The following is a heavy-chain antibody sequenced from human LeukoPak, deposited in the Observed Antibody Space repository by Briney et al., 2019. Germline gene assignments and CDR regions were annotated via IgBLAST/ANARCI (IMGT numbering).Heavy chain of an antibody. CDR1: RFTFKNYG. J-gene: IGHJ4*02. CDR2: IFPSGGEI. D-gene: IGHD2-8*02. CDR3: ATYRQVLLPFES. Sequence: GGSLRLSCAASRFTFKNYGMHWVRQPPGKGLEWVSSIFPSGGEIHYADSVRGRFTISRDNSKSTLSLQMNSLRAEDTAIYYCATYRQVLLPFESWGQGTLVTVSS. V-gene: IGHV3-23*01.